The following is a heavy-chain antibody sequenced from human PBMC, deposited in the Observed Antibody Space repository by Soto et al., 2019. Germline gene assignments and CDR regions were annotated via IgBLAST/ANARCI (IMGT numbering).Heavy chain of an antibody. D-gene: IGHD4-17*01. Sequence: GGSVKVYCKASGGTFSSYAISWVRQAPGQGLEWMGGIIPIFGTANYVQKFQGRVTITADESTSTAYMELSSLRSEDTAVYYCAETPFKTTVPLPKATGWFDPWGQGTMVTVSS. J-gene: IGHJ5*02. CDR3: AETPFKTTVPLPKATGWFDP. V-gene: IGHV1-69*13. CDR1: GGTFSSYA. CDR2: IIPIFGTA.